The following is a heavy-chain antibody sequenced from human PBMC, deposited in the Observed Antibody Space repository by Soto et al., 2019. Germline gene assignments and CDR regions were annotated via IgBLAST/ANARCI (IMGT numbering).Heavy chain of an antibody. CDR1: GFTFSSYA. CDR2: ISGSGGST. D-gene: IGHD6-19*01. V-gene: IGHV3-23*01. J-gene: IGHJ4*02. CDR3: AKLRGQWLVNFRMIFDY. Sequence: GESLKISCAASGFTFSSYAMSWVRQAPGKGLEWVSAISGSGGSTYYADSVKGRFTISRDNSKNTLYLQMNSLRAEDTAVYYCAKLRGQWLVNFRMIFDYWGQGTLVTISS.